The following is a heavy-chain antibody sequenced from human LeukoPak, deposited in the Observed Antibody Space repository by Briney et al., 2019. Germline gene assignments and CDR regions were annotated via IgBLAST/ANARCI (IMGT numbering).Heavy chain of an antibody. J-gene: IGHJ3*01. D-gene: IGHD3-10*01. V-gene: IGHV4-39*01. Sequence: PSETLSLTCTVSGGSISSSSYYWGWIRQPPGKGLEWIGSIYYSGSTYYNPPLKSRVTISVDTSKNQFSLKLSSVTAADTAVYYCARGHYYGSGSLWGQGTMVTVSS. CDR2: IYYSGST. CDR1: GGSISSSSYY. CDR3: ARGHYYGSGSL.